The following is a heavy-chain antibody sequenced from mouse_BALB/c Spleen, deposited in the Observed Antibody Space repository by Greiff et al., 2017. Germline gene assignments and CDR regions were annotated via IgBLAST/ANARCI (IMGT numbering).Heavy chain of an antibody. CDR2: IWSGGST. V-gene: IGHV2-2*02. CDR1: GFSLTSYG. CDR3: ARNDYRYAGFAY. Sequence: QVHVKQSGPGLVQPSQSLSITCTVSGFSLTSYGVHWVRQSPGKGLEWLGVIWSGGSTDYNAAFISRLSISKDNSKSQVFFKMNSLQANDTAIYYCARNDYRYAGFAYWGQGTLVTVSA. D-gene: IGHD2-14*01. J-gene: IGHJ3*01.